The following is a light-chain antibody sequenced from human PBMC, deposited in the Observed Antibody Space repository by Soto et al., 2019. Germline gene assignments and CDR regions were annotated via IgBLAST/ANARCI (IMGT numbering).Light chain of an antibody. CDR1: QSVTNW. CDR3: QQYDSYSWT. V-gene: IGKV1-5*01. Sequence: DIQITQSPSTLSASLGYRGSITFRASQSVTNWLAWYQQKPGKAPKLLIYDVSSLESGVPSRFSGSGSGTEFILTISSLQREDFATYYCQQYDSYSWTFGQGTKVDIK. J-gene: IGKJ1*01. CDR2: DVS.